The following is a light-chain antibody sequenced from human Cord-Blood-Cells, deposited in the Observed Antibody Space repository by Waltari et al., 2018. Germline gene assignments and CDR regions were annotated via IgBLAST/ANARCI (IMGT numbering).Light chain of an antibody. CDR3: SSYTSSCYV. CDR2: DVS. J-gene: IGLJ1*01. CDR1: RSDVGGYNY. Sequence: QSALTQPASVSGSPGQSITISCTGTRSDVGGYNYVSWYQQHPGKAPKLMIYDVSNRPSGVSNRFSGSKSGNTASLTISGLQAEDEADYYCSSYTSSCYVFGTGTKVTVL. V-gene: IGLV2-14*01.